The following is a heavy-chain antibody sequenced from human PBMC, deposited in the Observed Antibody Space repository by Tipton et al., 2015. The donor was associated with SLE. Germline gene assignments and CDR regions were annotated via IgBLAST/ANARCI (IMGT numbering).Heavy chain of an antibody. V-gene: IGHV4-59*11. CDR2: IYYSGST. Sequence: LRLSRTVSGGSISSHYWSWIRQPPGKGLEWIGYIYYSGSTNYNPSLKSRVTISVDTSKNQFSLKLSSVTAADTAVYYCARDPGAFDIWGQGTMVTVSS. CDR3: ARDPGAFDI. CDR1: GGSISSHY. J-gene: IGHJ3*02.